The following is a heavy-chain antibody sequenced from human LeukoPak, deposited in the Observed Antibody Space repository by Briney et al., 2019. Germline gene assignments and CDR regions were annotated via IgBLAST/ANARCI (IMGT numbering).Heavy chain of an antibody. V-gene: IGHV3-30*04. CDR3: ARVLSVAARPFDY. D-gene: IGHD6-6*01. Sequence: GGSLRLSCAAPGFTFSRYVMHWVRQAPGKGLEWVAVISYDGSNEYYADSVKGRFTISRDNSKNTLNVQMNSLRAEDTAVYYCARVLSVAARPFDYWGQGTLVTVSS. J-gene: IGHJ4*02. CDR1: GFTFSRYV. CDR2: ISYDGSNE.